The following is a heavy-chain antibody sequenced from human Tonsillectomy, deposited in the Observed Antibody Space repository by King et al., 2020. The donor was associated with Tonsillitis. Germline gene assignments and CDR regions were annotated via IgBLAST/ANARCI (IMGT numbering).Heavy chain of an antibody. CDR1: GFTFSHYW. CDR3: ARQIGVVSWYH. J-gene: IGHJ5*02. V-gene: IGHV3-74*01. D-gene: IGHD3-3*01. CDR2: TNIDGSIT. Sequence: VQLVESGGGLVQPGGSLRLSCAASGFTFSHYWMHWVRLAPGKGLVWVSRTNIDGSITNYADSVKGRCTISRDNAKSTLYLQMNSLRAEDTAVYYCARQIGVVSWYHWGQGTLVTVSS.